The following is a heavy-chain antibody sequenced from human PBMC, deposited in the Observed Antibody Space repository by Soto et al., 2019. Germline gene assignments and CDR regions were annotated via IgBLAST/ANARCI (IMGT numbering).Heavy chain of an antibody. CDR1: GFTVSSNY. D-gene: IGHD3-22*01. V-gene: IGHV3-53*01. Sequence: GGSLRLSCEASGFTVSSNYMTWVRQAPGKGLEWVSIIYGGGTTYYADSVKGRFTISRDTSRNTMYLQMNSLRAEDTAVYFCARVNLRQYYDTSGFRGLDFWGLGTLVTVS. CDR3: ARVNLRQYYDTSGFRGLDF. J-gene: IGHJ4*02. CDR2: IYGGGTT.